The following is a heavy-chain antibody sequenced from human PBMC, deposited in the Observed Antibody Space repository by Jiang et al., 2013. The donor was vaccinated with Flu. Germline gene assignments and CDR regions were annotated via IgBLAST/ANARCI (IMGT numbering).Heavy chain of an antibody. CDR3: ARSSAGALGWGPGDFDS. D-gene: IGHD4/OR15-4a*01. Sequence: PSLKSRVTVSIDTSENQFSLHMSSVTAADTAVYYCARSSAGALGWGPGDFDSWGRGTLVTVSS. V-gene: IGHV4-39*01. J-gene: IGHJ4*02.